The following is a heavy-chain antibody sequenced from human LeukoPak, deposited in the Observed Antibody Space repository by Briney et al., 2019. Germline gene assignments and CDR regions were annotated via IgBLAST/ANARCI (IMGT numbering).Heavy chain of an antibody. CDR2: IYYSGST. CDR3: ASWLYYGSESFDY. V-gene: IGHV4-30-4*08. Sequence: TSETLSLTCTVSGGSISSSSYYWSWIRQPPGKGLEWIGYIYYSGSTYYNPSLKSRVTISVDTSKNQFSLKLSSVTAADTAVYYCASWLYYGSESFDYWGQGTLVTVSS. J-gene: IGHJ4*02. CDR1: GGSISSSSYY. D-gene: IGHD3-10*01.